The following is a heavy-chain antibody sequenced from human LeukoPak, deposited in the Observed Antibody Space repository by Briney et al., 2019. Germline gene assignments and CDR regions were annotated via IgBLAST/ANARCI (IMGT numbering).Heavy chain of an antibody. CDR3: ALLTPGIAVAGTTEFDY. CDR1: GYTFTGYY. D-gene: IGHD6-19*01. J-gene: IGHJ4*02. Sequence: GASVKVSCKASGYTFTGYYMHWVRQAPGQGLEWMGWINPNSGGTNYAQKFQGRVTTTRDTSISTAYMELSRLRSDDTAVYYCALLTPGIAVAGTTEFDYWGQGTLVTVSS. V-gene: IGHV1-2*02. CDR2: INPNSGGT.